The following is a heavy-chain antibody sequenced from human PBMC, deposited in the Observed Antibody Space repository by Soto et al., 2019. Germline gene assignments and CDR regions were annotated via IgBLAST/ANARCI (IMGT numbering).Heavy chain of an antibody. CDR1: GGTFSSYT. Sequence: QVQLVQSGAEVKKPGSSVKVSCKASGGTFSSYTISWVRQAPGQGLEWMGRIIPILGIANYAQKFQGRVTITADKSTSTAYMELSSLRSEDTAVYYCARDSPMGELLWYWGQGTLVTVSS. J-gene: IGHJ4*02. CDR3: ARDSPMGELLWY. D-gene: IGHD1-26*01. V-gene: IGHV1-69*08. CDR2: IIPILGIA.